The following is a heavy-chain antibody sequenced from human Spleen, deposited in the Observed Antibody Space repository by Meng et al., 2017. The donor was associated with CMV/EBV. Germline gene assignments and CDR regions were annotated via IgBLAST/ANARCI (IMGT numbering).Heavy chain of an antibody. CDR3: ARAPLGGSLWD. CDR2: IYHSGTT. Sequence: SETLSLTCAVSGASVSSSSWWTWVRQPPGKGLEWIGEIYHSGTTNYNPSLKSRVTILRDKSKNQFSLKLSSVTAADTAVYYCARAPLGGSLWDWGQGTLVTVSS. V-gene: IGHV4-4*02. CDR1: GASVSSSSW. J-gene: IGHJ4*02. D-gene: IGHD2-15*01.